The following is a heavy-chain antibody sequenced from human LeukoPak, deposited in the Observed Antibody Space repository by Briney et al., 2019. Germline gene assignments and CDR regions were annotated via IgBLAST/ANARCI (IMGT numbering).Heavy chain of an antibody. CDR1: GFTFSSYA. Sequence: GRSLXLSCAASGFTFSSYAMHWVRQAPGKGLEXVAVISYDGSNKYYADSVKGRFTISRDNSKNTLYLQMNSLRAEDTAVYYCARGDYVELYYFDYWGQGTLVTVSS. J-gene: IGHJ4*02. D-gene: IGHD4-17*01. CDR2: ISYDGSNK. CDR3: ARGDYVELYYFDY. V-gene: IGHV3-30-3*01.